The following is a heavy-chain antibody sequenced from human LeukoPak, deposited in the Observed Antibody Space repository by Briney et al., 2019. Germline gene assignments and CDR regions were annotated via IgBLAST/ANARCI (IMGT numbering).Heavy chain of an antibody. Sequence: ASVKVSCKASGYTFTSYDINWVRQATGQGLEWMGWMNPNSGNTGYAQKFKGRVTMTRNTSISTAYMELSSLRSEDTAVYYCARVFRGWYELDYWGQGTLVTVSS. CDR3: ARVFRGWYELDY. CDR1: GYTFTSYD. CDR2: MNPNSGNT. D-gene: IGHD6-19*01. J-gene: IGHJ4*02. V-gene: IGHV1-8*01.